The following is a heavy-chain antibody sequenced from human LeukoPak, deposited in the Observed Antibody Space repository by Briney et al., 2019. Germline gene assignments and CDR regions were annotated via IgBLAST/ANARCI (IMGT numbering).Heavy chain of an antibody. V-gene: IGHV1-69*01. Sequence: ASVKVSCKASGGTFNTDAITWVRQAPGQGLEWTGGIIPIFGTANYAQKFQGRISITADESTDTVYMELSSLRSDDTAVYYCAEVVVVAARRGWFDPWGQGTLVTVSS. CDR3: AEVVVVAARRGWFDP. D-gene: IGHD2-15*01. CDR2: IIPIFGTA. J-gene: IGHJ5*02. CDR1: GGTFNTDA.